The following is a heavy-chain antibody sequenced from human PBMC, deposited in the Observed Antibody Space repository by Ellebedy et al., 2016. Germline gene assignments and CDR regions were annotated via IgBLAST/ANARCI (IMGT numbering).Heavy chain of an antibody. J-gene: IGHJ6*02. D-gene: IGHD5-18*01. Sequence: GESLKISXAASGFTFSSYAMSWVRQAPGKGLEWVSAISGSGGSTYYADSVKGRFTISRDNSKNTLYLQMNSLRAEDTAVYYCAKDSYEHYYYGMDVWGQGTTVTVSS. CDR3: AKDSYEHYYYGMDV. CDR2: ISGSGGST. V-gene: IGHV3-23*01. CDR1: GFTFSSYA.